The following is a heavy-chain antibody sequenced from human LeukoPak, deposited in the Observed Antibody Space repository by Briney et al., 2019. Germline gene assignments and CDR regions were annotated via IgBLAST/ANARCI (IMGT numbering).Heavy chain of an antibody. D-gene: IGHD3-16*01. CDR3: ARGETLGGNWFDP. CDR2: INHSGST. CDR1: GGSFSGYY. J-gene: IGHJ5*02. V-gene: IGHV4-34*01. Sequence: SETLSLTCAVYGGSFSGYYWSWIRQPPGKGLEWIGEINHSGSTNYNPSLKSRVTISADTSKNQFSLKLSPVPAADTAVYYCARGETLGGNWFDPWGQGTLVTVSS.